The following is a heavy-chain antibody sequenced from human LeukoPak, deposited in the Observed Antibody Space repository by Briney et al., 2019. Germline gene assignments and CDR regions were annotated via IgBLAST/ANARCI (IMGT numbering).Heavy chain of an antibody. CDR3: ARRAYGSGSYPYYYGMDV. Sequence: GESLKISCKGSGYSFTSYWISWVRQMPGKGLEWMGRIDPSDSYTNYSPSFQGHVTISADKSISTAYLQWSSLKASDTAMHYCARRAYGSGSYPYYYGMDVWGQGTTVTVSS. D-gene: IGHD3-10*01. CDR2: IDPSDSYT. J-gene: IGHJ6*02. CDR1: GYSFTSYW. V-gene: IGHV5-10-1*01.